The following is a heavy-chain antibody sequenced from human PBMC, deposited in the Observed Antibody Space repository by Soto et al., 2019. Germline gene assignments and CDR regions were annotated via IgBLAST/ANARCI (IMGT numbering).Heavy chain of an antibody. Sequence: SETLSLTCTVSGGSISSYYWSWIRQPPGKGLEWIGYIYYSGSTNYNPSLKSRVTISVDTSKNQFSLKLSSVTAADTAVYYCARDRMIFGVVTLYYYYGMDVWGQGTTVTVSS. CDR1: GGSISSYY. D-gene: IGHD3-3*01. CDR3: ARDRMIFGVVTLYYYYGMDV. J-gene: IGHJ6*02. V-gene: IGHV4-59*01. CDR2: IYYSGST.